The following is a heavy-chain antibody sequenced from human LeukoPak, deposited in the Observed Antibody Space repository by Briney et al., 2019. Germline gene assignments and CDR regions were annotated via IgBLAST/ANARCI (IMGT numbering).Heavy chain of an antibody. CDR3: AKVLVLTWYYDILTGFDY. CDR2: ISGSGGST. V-gene: IGHV3-23*01. J-gene: IGHJ4*02. D-gene: IGHD3-9*01. CDR1: GFTFSSYA. Sequence: GGSLRLSCAASGFTFSSYAMSWVRQAPGKGLEWVSAISGSGGSTYYADSVKGRFTISRDNSKNTLYLQMNSLRAEDTAVYYCAKVLVLTWYYDILTGFDYWGQGTLVPVSS.